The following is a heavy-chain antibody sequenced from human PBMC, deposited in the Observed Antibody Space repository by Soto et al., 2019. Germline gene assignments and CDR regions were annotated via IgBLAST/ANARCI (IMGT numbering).Heavy chain of an antibody. D-gene: IGHD2-2*01. CDR3: ARDGSTSYYYYYGMDV. J-gene: IGHJ6*02. CDR1: GYTFTSYG. CDR2: ISAYNGNT. V-gene: IGHV1-18*04. Sequence: ASVKVSCKASGYTFTSYGISWVRQAPGQGLEWMGWISAYNGNTNYAQKLQGRVTMTTDTSTSIAYMELRSLRSDDTAVYYCARDGSTSYYYYYGMDVWGQGTTVTAP.